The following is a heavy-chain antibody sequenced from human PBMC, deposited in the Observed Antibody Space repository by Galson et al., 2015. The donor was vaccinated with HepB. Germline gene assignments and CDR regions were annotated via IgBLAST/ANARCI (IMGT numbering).Heavy chain of an antibody. CDR1: GFTFSSYG. CDR3: ARVDPKMARTDWYFDL. CDR2: VSLASDYI. D-gene: IGHD5-24*01. Sequence: SLRLSCAASGFTFSSYGMHWVRQAPGKGLEWVSSVSLASDYIHYTDSLRGRFTISRDNAKNSLFLQMNSLRAEDTAVYYCARVDPKMARTDWYFDLWGRGTLVTVSA. J-gene: IGHJ2*01. V-gene: IGHV3-21*01.